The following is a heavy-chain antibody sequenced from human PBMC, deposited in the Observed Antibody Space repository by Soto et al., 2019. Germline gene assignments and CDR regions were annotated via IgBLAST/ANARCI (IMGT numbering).Heavy chain of an antibody. V-gene: IGHV3-9*01. D-gene: IGHD2-8*02. CDR1: GFTFDEYG. CDR2: ISWNSGTI. CDR3: AKSTGGAANGMDV. Sequence: EVQLVESGGGLVQPGRSLRLSCGASGFTFDEYGMHWVRQAPGKGLEWVSGISWNSGTIGYADSVKGRFTISRDNAKNSLYLQMSSLRAEDTALYYWAKSTGGAANGMDVWGQGTTVTVSS. J-gene: IGHJ6*02.